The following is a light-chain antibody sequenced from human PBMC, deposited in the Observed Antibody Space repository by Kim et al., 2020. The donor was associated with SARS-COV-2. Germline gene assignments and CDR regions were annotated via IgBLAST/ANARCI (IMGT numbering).Light chain of an antibody. Sequence: PGQPASITWSGDKLGDKYVSWYQQKPGQSPVVVIYQDTQRPSGIPERFSGSNSVNTATLTISGTQAMNEADYDCQAWDSSTHNYVFGAGTKVTVL. CDR3: QAWDSSTHNYV. J-gene: IGLJ1*01. CDR1: KLGDKY. CDR2: QDT. V-gene: IGLV3-1*01.